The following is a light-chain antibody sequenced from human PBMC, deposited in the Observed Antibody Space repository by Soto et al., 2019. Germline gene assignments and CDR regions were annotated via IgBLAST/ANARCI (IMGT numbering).Light chain of an antibody. CDR1: QNVNIN. CDR3: QQYKDWPPLT. CDR2: GAS. V-gene: IGKV3D-15*01. J-gene: IGKJ4*01. Sequence: EIVMTQSPVTLSVSPGERVTLLCRASQNVNINLAWYQKRPGQAPRVLIYGASNRASGIPDRFSGSGSGTDFTLNISSLEPDDFALYYGQQYKDWPPLTFGGGNRVEIK.